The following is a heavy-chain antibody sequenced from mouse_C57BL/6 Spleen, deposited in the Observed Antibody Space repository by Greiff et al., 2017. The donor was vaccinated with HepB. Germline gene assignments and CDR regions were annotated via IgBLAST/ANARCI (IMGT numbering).Heavy chain of an antibody. V-gene: IGHV5-9*01. CDR2: ISGGGGNT. Sequence: EVMLVESGGGLVKPGGSLKLSCAASGFTFSSYTMSWVRQTPEKRLEWVATISGGGGNTYYPDSVKGRFTISRDNAKNTLYLQMSSLRSEDTALYYCARLGSSHDYWGQGTTLTVSS. D-gene: IGHD1-1*01. CDR1: GFTFSSYT. J-gene: IGHJ2*01. CDR3: ARLGSSHDY.